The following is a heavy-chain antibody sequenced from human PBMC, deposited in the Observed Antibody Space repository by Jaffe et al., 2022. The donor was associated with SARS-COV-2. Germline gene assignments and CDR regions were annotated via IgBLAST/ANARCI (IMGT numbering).Heavy chain of an antibody. J-gene: IGHJ6*03. CDR2: VRWEGDNI. V-gene: IGHV3-9*01. CDR3: HTSQAAWILIEPYYSLTDV. CDR1: GFTFEEHV. D-gene: IGHD1-1*01. Sequence: EESGGGLVQPGGSLRLSCAASGFTFEEHVMHWVRQAPGKGLEWVSSVRWEGDNIAYADSVKGRFTISRDNAKKSLYLEMNSLRVEDTAMYYCHTSQAAWILIEPYYSLTDVWGKGTTVIVS.